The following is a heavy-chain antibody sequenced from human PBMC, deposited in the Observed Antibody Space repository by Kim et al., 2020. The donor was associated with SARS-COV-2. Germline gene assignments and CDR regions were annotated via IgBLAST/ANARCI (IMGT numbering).Heavy chain of an antibody. V-gene: IGHV3-73*01. J-gene: IGHJ3*02. CDR2: IRSKSNSYET. CDR3: ARGPPYSDSYWDAFDI. D-gene: IGHD1-26*01. CDR1: GLTLSGSA. Sequence: GGSLRLSCAASGLTLSGSAVHWVRQASGTGLEWVGRIRSKSNSYETTYGASVEGRFTISRDDSKKTAYLQMNSLKTEDTAVYYCARGPPYSDSYWDAFDIWGQGTMVTVSS.